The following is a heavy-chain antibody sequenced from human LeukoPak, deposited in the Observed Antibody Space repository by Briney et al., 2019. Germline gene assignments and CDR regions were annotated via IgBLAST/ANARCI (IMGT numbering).Heavy chain of an antibody. J-gene: IGHJ6*02. D-gene: IGHD2-15*01. CDR1: GYTYTDCS. CDR3: ARGHDPYCRGGSCYSKRSYYFDYYGMDV. CDR2: ISTYNGKT. V-gene: IGHV1-18*01. Sequence: ASVRVSCKASGYTYTDCSIIWVRQAPGQGLEWMGWISTYNGKTNYAQSLQGRVSKITDTSTSTAYMGLGGLRPDDTAVYYCARGHDPYCRGGSCYSKRSYYFDYYGMDVWGQGTTVTVSS.